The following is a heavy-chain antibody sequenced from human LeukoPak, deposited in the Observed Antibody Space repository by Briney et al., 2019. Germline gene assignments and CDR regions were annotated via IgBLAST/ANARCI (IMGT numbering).Heavy chain of an antibody. CDR3: ARISWRITMVRGVIIYYYYMDV. CDR2: ISSSGST. Sequence: SETLSLTCTVSGDSISSGDYYWSWIRQPAGKGLEWIGRISSSGSTNYNPSLKSRVTISVDTSKNQFSLKLSSVTAADTAVYYCARISWRITMVRGVIIYYYYMDVWGKGTTVTISS. D-gene: IGHD3-10*01. J-gene: IGHJ6*03. CDR1: GDSISSGDYY. V-gene: IGHV4-61*02.